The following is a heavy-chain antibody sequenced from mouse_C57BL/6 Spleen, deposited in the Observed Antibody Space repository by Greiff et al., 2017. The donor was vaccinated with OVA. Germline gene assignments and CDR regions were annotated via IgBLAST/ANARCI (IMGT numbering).Heavy chain of an antibody. D-gene: IGHD1-1*01. CDR2: ISSGGSYT. V-gene: IGHV5-6*01. CDR3: ARHSDYYGSRYWYFDV. Sequence: EVMLVESGGDLVKPGGSLKLSCAASGFTFSSYGMSWVRQTPDKRLEWVATISSGGSYTYYPDSVKGRFTISRDNAKNTLYLQMSSLKSEDTAMYYCARHSDYYGSRYWYFDVWGTGTTVTVSS. CDR1: GFTFSSYG. J-gene: IGHJ1*03.